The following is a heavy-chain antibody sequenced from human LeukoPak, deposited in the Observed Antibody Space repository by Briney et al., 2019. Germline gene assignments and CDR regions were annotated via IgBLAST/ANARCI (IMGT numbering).Heavy chain of an antibody. D-gene: IGHD3-22*01. CDR2: IYYSGST. V-gene: IGHV4-59*01. CDR1: GGSISIYY. Sequence: PSETLSLTCTVSGGSISIYYWSWIRQPPGKGLEWIGYIYYSGSTNYNPSLKSRVTISVDTSKNQFSLKLSSVTAADTAVYYCARAGSSGYLLDYWGQGTLVTVSS. J-gene: IGHJ4*02. CDR3: ARAGSSGYLLDY.